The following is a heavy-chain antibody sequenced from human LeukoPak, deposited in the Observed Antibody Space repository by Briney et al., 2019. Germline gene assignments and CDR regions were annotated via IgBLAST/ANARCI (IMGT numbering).Heavy chain of an antibody. V-gene: IGHV3-21*01. CDR3: ARYHATSYYYYYYMDV. J-gene: IGHJ6*03. CDR2: ISSSSSYI. D-gene: IGHD5-12*01. Sequence: GGSLRLSCAASGVTFSSYSMNWVRQAPGKGLEWVSSISSSSSYIYYADSVKSRFTIYSDNAQNSMYLQINSLRAEDTAVYYCARYHATSYYYYYYMDVWGKGTTVTVSS. CDR1: GVTFSSYS.